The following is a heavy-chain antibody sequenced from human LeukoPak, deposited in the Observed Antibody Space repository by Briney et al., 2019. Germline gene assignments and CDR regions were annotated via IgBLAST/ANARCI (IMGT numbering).Heavy chain of an antibody. D-gene: IGHD6-13*01. J-gene: IGHJ4*02. CDR3: ARGRKAAAGKKLLDY. V-gene: IGHV1-69*04. CDR1: GGTFSSYA. Sequence: GASVKVSCKASGGTFSSYAISWVRQAPGQGLEWMGRIIPILGIANYAQKFQGRVTITADKSTSTAYMELSSLRSEDTAVYYCARGRKAAAGKKLLDYWGQGTLVTVSS. CDR2: IIPILGIA.